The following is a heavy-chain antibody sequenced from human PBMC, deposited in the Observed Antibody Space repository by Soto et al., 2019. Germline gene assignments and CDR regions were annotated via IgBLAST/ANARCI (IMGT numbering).Heavy chain of an antibody. Sequence: PSETLSLTCTVSGGSISSYYWSWIRQPPGKGLEWIGYIYYSGSTNYNPSLKSRVTISVDTSKNQFSLKLSSVTAADTAVYYCARGLFWSGYSYGMDVWGQGTTVTVSS. D-gene: IGHD3-3*01. V-gene: IGHV4-59*01. CDR2: IYYSGST. CDR3: ARGLFWSGYSYGMDV. CDR1: GGSISSYY. J-gene: IGHJ6*02.